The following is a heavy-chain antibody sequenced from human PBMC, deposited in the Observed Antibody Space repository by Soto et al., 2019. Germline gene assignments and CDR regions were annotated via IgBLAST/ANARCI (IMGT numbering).Heavy chain of an antibody. Sequence: QVQLVESGGGVVQPGRSLRLSCAASGFIFSTYGMHWVRQAPGKGLEWLSVISYDGNNTYYADSVKGRFTISRDNSKNTLWLQMDSLRTEDTAVYYCAKDLLLTTITTVGDWGQGTLVTVSS. CDR3: AKDLLLTTITTVGD. J-gene: IGHJ4*02. CDR2: ISYDGNNT. D-gene: IGHD4-17*01. CDR1: GFIFSTYG. V-gene: IGHV3-30*18.